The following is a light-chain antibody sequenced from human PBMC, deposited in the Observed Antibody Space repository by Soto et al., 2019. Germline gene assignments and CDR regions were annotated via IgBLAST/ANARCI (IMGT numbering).Light chain of an antibody. CDR3: SSYTSSSTLSTDV. Sequence: QSALTQPASVSGSPGQSITISCTGTSSDVGGYNYVSWYQHHPGKAPKLMIYDVSNRPSGVSNRFSGSKSGNTASLIISGLQAEDEADYYCSSYTSSSTLSTDVFGTGTKVTVL. CDR1: SSDVGGYNY. J-gene: IGLJ1*01. CDR2: DVS. V-gene: IGLV2-14*03.